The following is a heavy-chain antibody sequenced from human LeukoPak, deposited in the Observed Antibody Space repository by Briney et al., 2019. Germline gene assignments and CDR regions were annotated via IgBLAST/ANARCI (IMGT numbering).Heavy chain of an antibody. V-gene: IGHV1-2*02. CDR1: GYTFTGYY. Sequence: ASVKVSCKASGYTFTGYYMHWVRQAPGQGLEWMGWINPNSGGTNYAQKFQGRVTMTRDTSISTAYMELSRLRSDDTAVYYCARGQGYPLLWFGAPKPSDAFDIWGQGTMVTVSS. D-gene: IGHD3-10*01. CDR3: ARGQGYPLLWFGAPKPSDAFDI. CDR2: INPNSGGT. J-gene: IGHJ3*02.